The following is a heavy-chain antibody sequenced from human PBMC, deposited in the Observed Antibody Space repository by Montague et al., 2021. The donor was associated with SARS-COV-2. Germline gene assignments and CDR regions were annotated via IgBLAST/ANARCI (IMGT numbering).Heavy chain of an antibody. J-gene: IGHJ4*02. CDR3: ARTYYDILTGYYTYDY. V-gene: IGHV2-70*01. Sequence: PALVKPTQTLTLTCTFSGFSLSTSGMCVSWIRQPPGKALEWLALIDWADDKYYRTSLKTRLTISKDTSKNQVVLTMTNMDPVDTATYYCARTYYDILTGYYTYDYWGQGTLVTVSS. CDR2: IDWADDK. D-gene: IGHD3-9*01. CDR1: GFSLSTSGMC.